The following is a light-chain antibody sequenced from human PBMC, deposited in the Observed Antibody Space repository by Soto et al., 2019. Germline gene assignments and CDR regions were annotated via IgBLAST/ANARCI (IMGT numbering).Light chain of an antibody. Sequence: EIVMKQSPATLSVSPGERATLSCRASQSVGSDLAWYQHKPGRTPSLLIYDVSTRATGIQARFSGSGSGIEFTLSISSQQFEYFAVYYCQQYNSCPLTFGGGTKAEIK. CDR2: DVS. CDR1: QSVGSD. V-gene: IGKV3-15*01. CDR3: QQYNSCPLT. J-gene: IGKJ4*01.